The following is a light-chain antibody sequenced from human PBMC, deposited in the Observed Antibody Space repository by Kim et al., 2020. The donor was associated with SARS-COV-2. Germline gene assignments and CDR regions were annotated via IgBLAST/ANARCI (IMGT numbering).Light chain of an antibody. CDR3: QSYDSSLSVV. CDR1: SSNIGAGYD. CDR2: GNS. V-gene: IGLV1-40*01. Sequence: QSVLTQPPSVFGAPGQRVTITCTGSSSNIGAGYDVHWYQQLPGTAPKHLIYGNSNRPSAVPDRFSGSKSGTSASLAITGLQAEDEADYYCQSYDSSLSVVFGGGTQLTVL. J-gene: IGLJ2*01.